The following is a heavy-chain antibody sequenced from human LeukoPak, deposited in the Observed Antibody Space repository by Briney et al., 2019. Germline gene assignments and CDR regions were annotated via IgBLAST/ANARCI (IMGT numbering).Heavy chain of an antibody. CDR3: ARSLTNYGSGSYLVTSFDY. V-gene: IGHV3-23*01. Sequence: GGSLRLSCAASGFTFSSYAMSWVRQAPGKGLEWVAAISGGGGSTYYADSVKGRFTISRDNSENTLYLQMNSLRAEDTAVYYCARSLTNYGSGSYLVTSFDYWGQGTLVTVSS. CDR1: GFTFSSYA. J-gene: IGHJ4*02. CDR2: ISGGGGST. D-gene: IGHD3-10*01.